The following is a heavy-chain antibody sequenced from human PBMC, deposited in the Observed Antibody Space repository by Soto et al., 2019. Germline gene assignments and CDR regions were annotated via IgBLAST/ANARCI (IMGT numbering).Heavy chain of an antibody. V-gene: IGHV3-49*05. J-gene: IGHJ4*02. Sequence: KPGGSLRLSCTASGFTFGDYAMSWFRQAPGKGLEWVGFIRSKAYGGTTEYAASVNGRFTISSDDSKSIAYLQMNSLKTEDTAVYYCTREFDPFGVVIMLQFDYWGQGTLVTVSS. CDR2: IRSKAYGGTT. CDR1: GFTFGDYA. D-gene: IGHD3-3*01. CDR3: TREFDPFGVVIMLQFDY.